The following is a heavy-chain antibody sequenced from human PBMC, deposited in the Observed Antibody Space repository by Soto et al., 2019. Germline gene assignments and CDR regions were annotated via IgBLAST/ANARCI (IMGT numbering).Heavy chain of an antibody. J-gene: IGHJ4*02. V-gene: IGHV4-61*01. CDR2: IYSSGST. Sequence: QVQLQESGPGLVKPSETLSLTCTVSDGSVSSDSYYWTWIRQPPGKGLEWIGYIYSSGSTLYNPCLKSRVIISVETSMNQLSLKLTSVTAADTAVYYCARDSLAIFDSWGQGTIVTVSS. D-gene: IGHD2-2*02. CDR3: ARDSLAIFDS. CDR1: DGSVSSDSYY.